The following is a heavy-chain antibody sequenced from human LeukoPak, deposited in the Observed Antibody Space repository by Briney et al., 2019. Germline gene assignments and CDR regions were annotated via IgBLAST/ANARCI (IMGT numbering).Heavy chain of an antibody. V-gene: IGHV4-39*01. Sequence: SETLSLTCTVPGGSISGSVYYWGWIRQPPGKGQEWIGSIYYSGSTYYNPSLESRVTISVDTSKNQFSLKLSSVTAADTAVYFCQAYYGSGSYSDCWGQGTLVTVSS. D-gene: IGHD3-10*01. J-gene: IGHJ4*02. CDR1: GGSISGSVYY. CDR2: IYYSGST. CDR3: QAYYGSGSYSDC.